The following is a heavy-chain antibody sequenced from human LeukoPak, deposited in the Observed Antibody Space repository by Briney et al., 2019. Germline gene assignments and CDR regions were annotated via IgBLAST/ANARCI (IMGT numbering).Heavy chain of an antibody. V-gene: IGHV3-23*01. CDR2: ISGSGGST. D-gene: IGHD3-22*01. CDR3: AKDAYYYDSSGQYYYYGMDV. CDR1: GFTFSSYA. Sequence: PGGSLRLSCAASGFTFSSYAMSWVRQAPGKGLEWVSAISGSGGSTYYADSVKDRFTISRDNSKNTLYLQMNSLRAEDTAVYYCAKDAYYYDSSGQYYYYGMDVWGQGTTVTVSS. J-gene: IGHJ6*02.